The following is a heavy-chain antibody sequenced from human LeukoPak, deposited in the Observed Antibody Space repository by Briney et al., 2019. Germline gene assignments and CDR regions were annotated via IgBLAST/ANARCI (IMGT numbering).Heavy chain of an antibody. V-gene: IGHV4-39*01. D-gene: IGHD2-2*01. Sequence: SETLSLTCTVSGGSISSSSFYWGWIRPPPGKGLEWLGSIYYSGSTYYNSSLRSRFTISVDTSKNQFSLRLSSVTAADTAVYYRALNPNIVVVPAAMRPHYYGMDVWGQGTTVTVSS. CDR2: IYYSGST. J-gene: IGHJ6*02. CDR3: ALNPNIVVVPAAMRPHYYGMDV. CDR1: GGSISSSSFY.